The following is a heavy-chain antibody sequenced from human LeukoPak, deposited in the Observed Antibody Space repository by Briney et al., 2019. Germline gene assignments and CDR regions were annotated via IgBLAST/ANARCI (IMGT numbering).Heavy chain of an antibody. CDR2: ISSNGGST. J-gene: IGHJ4*02. V-gene: IGHV3-64*01. CDR3: ARESGYPDY. Sequence: GGSLRLSCAASGFTFSSYAMHWVRQAPGKGLEYVSAISSNGGSTYYANSVKGRFTISRDNSKNTLYLQMGSLRAEDMAVYYCARESGYPDYWGQETLVTVSS. CDR1: GFTFSSYA. D-gene: IGHD3-3*01.